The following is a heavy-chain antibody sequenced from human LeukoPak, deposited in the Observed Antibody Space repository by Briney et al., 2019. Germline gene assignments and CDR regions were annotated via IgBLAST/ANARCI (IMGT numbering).Heavy chain of an antibody. CDR3: ARDRPNYYGSDGHYYRRDGDY. CDR1: GFTFSIYA. Sequence: GGSLRLSCAASGFTFSIYAMSWVRQAPGKGLQWVSSITSRGESTWYADSVKGRFTITRDNSENTLYLQMHSLRAEDTAVYYCARDRPNYYGSDGHYYRRDGDYWGRGTLVSVSS. V-gene: IGHV3-23*01. J-gene: IGHJ4*02. D-gene: IGHD3-22*01. CDR2: ITSRGEST.